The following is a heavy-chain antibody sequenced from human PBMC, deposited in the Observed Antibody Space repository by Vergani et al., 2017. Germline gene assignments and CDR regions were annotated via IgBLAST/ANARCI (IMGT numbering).Heavy chain of an antibody. V-gene: IGHV4-39*01. CDR3: ATLPPFGVVHHTTPNYYYYMDV. J-gene: IGHJ6*03. D-gene: IGHD3-3*01. CDR1: GGSISSSSYY. CDR2: IYYSGST. Sequence: QLQLQESGPGLVKPSETLSLTCTVSGGSISSSSYYWGWIRQPPGKGLEWIGSIYYSGSTYYNPSLKSRVTISVVTSKNQFSLKLSSVTAADTAVYYCATLPPFGVVHHTTPNYYYYMDVWGKGTTVTVSS.